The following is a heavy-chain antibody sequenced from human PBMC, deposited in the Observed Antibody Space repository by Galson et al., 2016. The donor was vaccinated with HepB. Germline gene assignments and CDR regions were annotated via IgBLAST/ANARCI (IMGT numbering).Heavy chain of an antibody. Sequence: SETLSLTCTVSGGPISSNRYYWGWIRQPPGKGLEWIGSIFHIGSTYYNASLKSRATISVDTSKSQFSLKLRSLKATDTAVYYCARFGGDWGFWGQGNLVIVSS. CDR3: ARFGGDWGF. J-gene: IGHJ1*01. D-gene: IGHD2-21*02. CDR2: IFHIGST. CDR1: GGPISSNRYY. V-gene: IGHV4-39*01.